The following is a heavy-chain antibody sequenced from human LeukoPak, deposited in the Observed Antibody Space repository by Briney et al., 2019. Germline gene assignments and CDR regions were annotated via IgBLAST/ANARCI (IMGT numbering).Heavy chain of an antibody. Sequence: GGSLRLSCAASGFTFSNYAMSWVRQAPGKGLGWVSSISNTGSDTYYADSVKGRFTISRDNSENTLYLQMNNLRAEDTAIHYCAKVPYSDYGSGRPPFLDVWGQGTTVAVSS. CDR2: ISNTGSDT. CDR1: GFTFSNYA. CDR3: AKVPYSDYGSGRPPFLDV. D-gene: IGHD3-10*01. J-gene: IGHJ6*02. V-gene: IGHV3-23*01.